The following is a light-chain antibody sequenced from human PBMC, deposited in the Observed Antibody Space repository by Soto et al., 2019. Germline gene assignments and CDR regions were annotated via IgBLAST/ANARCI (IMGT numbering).Light chain of an antibody. J-gene: IGKJ1*01. CDR1: QTIRSNY. V-gene: IGKV3-20*01. CDR3: QQNGSSPRT. Sequence: EIVLTQSPGTLSLSRGERTTLSCRASQTIRSNYLHWYRQTPGQATRLLIYGASNRATGIADRVSGSGSGTDCPLLISRLEPEDFTLYYCQQNGSSPRTFGQGTKVEIK. CDR2: GAS.